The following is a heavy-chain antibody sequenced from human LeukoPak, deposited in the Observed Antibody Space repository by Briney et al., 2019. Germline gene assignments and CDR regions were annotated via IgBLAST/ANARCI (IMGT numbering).Heavy chain of an antibody. CDR1: GFTFSSYE. J-gene: IGHJ3*02. CDR3: AKDLDPYFYGSGVDAFGI. Sequence: GGSLRLSCAASGFTFSSYEMNWVRQAPGKGLEWVSYISSSGSTIYYADSVKGRFTISRDNSKNTLYLQMNSLRAEDTAVYYCAKDLDPYFYGSGVDAFGIWGQGTMVTVSS. CDR2: ISSSGSTI. D-gene: IGHD3-10*01. V-gene: IGHV3-48*03.